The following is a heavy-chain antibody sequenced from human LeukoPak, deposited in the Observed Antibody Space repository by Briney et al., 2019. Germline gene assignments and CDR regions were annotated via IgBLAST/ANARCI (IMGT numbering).Heavy chain of an antibody. V-gene: IGHV1-69*05. CDR2: VIPILGTT. CDR3: ERNVGSATLGFDA. Sequence: SVKVSCKASGTTFSRSAISWVRQAPGQGLEWMGGVIPILGTTNYAQKFQDRVSITTDESTSTAYMEVSSLRSVDTAVYYCERNVGSATLGFDAWGQATLV. J-gene: IGHJ4*02. CDR1: GTTFSRSA. D-gene: IGHD3-9*01.